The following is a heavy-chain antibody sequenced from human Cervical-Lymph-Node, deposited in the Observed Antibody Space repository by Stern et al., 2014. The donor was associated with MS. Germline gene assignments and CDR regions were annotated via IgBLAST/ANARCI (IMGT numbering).Heavy chain of an antibody. J-gene: IGHJ4*02. Sequence: VQLEESGAEVKKPGASVKVSCKTSGYTFISHDINWVRQATGQGLEWMGWMNPNNDNKGFAQKFQDRVTLTRDSATTTAYMELKNLTLEDPAGDYCGRVGPPGIQTSYDYWGQGTRVIVSS. CDR3: GRVGPPGIQTSYDY. CDR2: MNPNNDNK. V-gene: IGHV1-8*01. D-gene: IGHD1-1*01. CDR1: GYTFISHD.